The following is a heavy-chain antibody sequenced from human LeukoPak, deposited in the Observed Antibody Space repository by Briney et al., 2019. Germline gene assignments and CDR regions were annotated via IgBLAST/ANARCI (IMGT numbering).Heavy chain of an antibody. D-gene: IGHD6-6*01. Sequence: SETLSLTCTVSGGSISSYYWSWIRQPPGKGLEWIGYIYYSGSTNYNPSLKSRVTISVDTSKNQFSLKLSSVTAADTAVYYCASTPGYSSSGWFDLWGQGTLVTVSS. V-gene: IGHV4-59*08. J-gene: IGHJ5*02. CDR1: GGSISSYY. CDR3: ASTPGYSSSGWFDL. CDR2: IYYSGST.